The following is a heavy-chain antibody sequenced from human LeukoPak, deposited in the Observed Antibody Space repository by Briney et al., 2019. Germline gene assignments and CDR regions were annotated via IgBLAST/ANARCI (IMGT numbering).Heavy chain of an antibody. Sequence: PSETLSLTCIVPGGSISTYYWSCIRHPLGGGLGWVAYIYYRGSNNYNPPLKSRLTISLDTSKHQFSLKMSSLTAADTAVYYCARGLYSSGWNLDNWGQGTLVTVSS. D-gene: IGHD6-19*01. CDR3: ARGLYSSGWNLDN. J-gene: IGHJ4*02. CDR2: IYYRGSN. CDR1: GGSISTYY. V-gene: IGHV4-59*01.